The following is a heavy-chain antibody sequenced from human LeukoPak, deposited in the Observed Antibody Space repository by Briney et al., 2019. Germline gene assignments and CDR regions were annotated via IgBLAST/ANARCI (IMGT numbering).Heavy chain of an antibody. V-gene: IGHV3-30*02. Sequence: PGGSLRLSCAAPGFTFSSYGMYWVRQAPGKGLEWVSYISFSGSNVHYADSVKGRFTISRDNSKSTLFLQMNGLRPEDTAVYYCAKPTTGSPTAAGLDYWGQGTLVTVSS. CDR1: GFTFSSYG. D-gene: IGHD1-1*01. CDR3: AKPTTGSPTAAGLDY. CDR2: ISFSGSNV. J-gene: IGHJ4*02.